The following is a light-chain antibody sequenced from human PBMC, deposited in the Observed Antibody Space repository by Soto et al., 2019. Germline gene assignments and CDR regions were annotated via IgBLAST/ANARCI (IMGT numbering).Light chain of an antibody. V-gene: IGLV2-14*03. CDR2: DVD. CDR3: SSFTNSSPLGV. Sequence: QSALTQPASVSGSPGQSITISCTGTSSDVGSYNYVSWYQHHPGKAPKLAIYDVDDRPSGVSNRFSGSKSGNTASLTISGLQAEDEADYYCSSFTNSSPLGVFGTGTKVTVL. CDR1: SSDVGSYNY. J-gene: IGLJ1*01.